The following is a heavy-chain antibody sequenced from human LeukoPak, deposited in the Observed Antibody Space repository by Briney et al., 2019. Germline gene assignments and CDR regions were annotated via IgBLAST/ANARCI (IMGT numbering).Heavy chain of an antibody. CDR2: INHSGST. CDR3: AGGLYSSSWYPRVLTY. V-gene: IGHV4-34*01. Sequence: PSETLSLTCAVYGGSFSGYYWSWIRQPPGKGLEWIGEINHSGSTNYNPSLKSRVTISVDTSKNQFSLKLSSVTAADTAVYYCAGGLYSSSWYPRVLTYWGQGTLVTVSS. D-gene: IGHD6-13*01. J-gene: IGHJ4*02. CDR1: GGSFSGYY.